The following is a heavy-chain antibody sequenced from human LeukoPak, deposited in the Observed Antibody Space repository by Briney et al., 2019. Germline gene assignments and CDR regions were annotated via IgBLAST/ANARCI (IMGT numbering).Heavy chain of an antibody. V-gene: IGHV1-2*02. CDR3: ARDVRDIVVVPAAITGYYYYYYMDV. CDR2: INPNSGGT. CDR1: GYTFTGYY. J-gene: IGHJ6*03. Sequence: GASVNVSCKASGYTFTGYYMHWVRQAPGQGLEWMGWINPNSGGTNYAQKFQGRVTMTRDTSISTAYMELSRLRSDDTAVYYCARDVRDIVVVPAAITGYYYYYYMDVWGKGTTVTVSS. D-gene: IGHD2-2*02.